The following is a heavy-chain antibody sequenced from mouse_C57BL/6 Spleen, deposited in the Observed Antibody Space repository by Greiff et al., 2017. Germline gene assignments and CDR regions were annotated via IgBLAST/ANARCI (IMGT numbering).Heavy chain of an antibody. J-gene: IGHJ4*01. CDR1: GYTFTSYW. CDR3: ARPSYYYGSSYGAMDY. V-gene: IGHV1-55*01. Sequence: VQLQQPGAELVKPGASVKMSCKASGYTFTSYWITWVKQRPGQGLEWIGDIYPGSGSTNYNEKFKSKATLTVDTSSSTAYMQLSSLTSEDSAVYYCARPSYYYGSSYGAMDYWGQGTSVTVSS. CDR2: IYPGSGST. D-gene: IGHD1-1*01.